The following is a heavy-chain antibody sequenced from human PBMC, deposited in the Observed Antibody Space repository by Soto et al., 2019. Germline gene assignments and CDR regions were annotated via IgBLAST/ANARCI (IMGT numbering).Heavy chain of an antibody. CDR3: AKSHTVVTVRWSCDL. CDR2: SSWNSGSI. J-gene: IGHJ2*01. V-gene: IGHV3-9*01. D-gene: IGHD2-15*01. CDR1: GFTFDDYA. Sequence: EVQLVESGGGLVQPGRSLRLSCAASGFTFDDYAMHWVRQAPGKGLEWVSGSSWNSGSIGYADSVKGRFTISRDNAKNSLYLQMKSLRAEDTALYYCAKSHTVVTVRWSCDLWVRGTLVTVSS.